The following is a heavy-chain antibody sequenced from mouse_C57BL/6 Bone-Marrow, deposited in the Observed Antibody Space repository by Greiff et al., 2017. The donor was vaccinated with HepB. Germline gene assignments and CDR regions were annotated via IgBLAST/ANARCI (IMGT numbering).Heavy chain of an antibody. D-gene: IGHD2-1*01. Sequence: EVNVVESGGDLVKPGGSLKLSCAASGFTFSSYGMSWVRQTPDKRLEWVATISSGGSYTYYPDSVKGRFTISRDNAKNTLYLQMSSLKSEDTAMYYCARPLYPAWFAYWGQGTLVTVSA. CDR3: ARPLYPAWFAY. CDR1: GFTFSSYG. V-gene: IGHV5-6*01. CDR2: ISSGGSYT. J-gene: IGHJ3*01.